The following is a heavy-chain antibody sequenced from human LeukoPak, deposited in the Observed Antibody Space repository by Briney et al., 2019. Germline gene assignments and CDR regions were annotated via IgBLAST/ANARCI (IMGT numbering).Heavy chain of an antibody. CDR1: GFTFSSYS. V-gene: IGHV3-48*04. J-gene: IGHJ3*02. D-gene: IGHD3-22*01. CDR2: ISSSSSTI. Sequence: GGSLRLSCAASGFTFSSYSMNWVRQAPGKGLEWVSYISSSSSTIYYADSVKGRLTISRDNAKNSLYLQMNSLRAEDTAVYYCARSLPYDAAGGAFDIWGQGTMVTVSS. CDR3: ARSLPYDAAGGAFDI.